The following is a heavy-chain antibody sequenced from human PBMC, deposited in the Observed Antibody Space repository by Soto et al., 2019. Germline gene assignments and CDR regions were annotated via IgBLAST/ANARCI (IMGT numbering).Heavy chain of an antibody. CDR2: ISYDGSYT. CDR1: GFTFSSYG. CDR3: AKWNGGFDY. V-gene: IGHV3-30*18. J-gene: IGHJ4*02. Sequence: QVQLVESGGGVVQPGRSLRLSCAASGFTFSSYGMHWVRPAPGRGLEWVAVISYDGSYTYYADSVKGRFTISRDNSKNTLYLQMNSLRAEDTAVYYCAKWNGGFDYWGQGTLVTVSS. D-gene: IGHD3-16*01.